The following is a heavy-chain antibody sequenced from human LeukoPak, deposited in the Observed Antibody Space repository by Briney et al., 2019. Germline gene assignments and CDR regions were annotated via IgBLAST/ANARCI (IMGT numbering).Heavy chain of an antibody. Sequence: SETLSLTCAVSGYSISSGFFWGWIRQPPGKGLEWIGSIYHSGSTYYNPSLKSRVTISVDTSKNQFSLQLRFVTAADTAVFYCARLLTGTNPNNWFDPWGQGTLVTDSS. CDR2: IYHSGST. D-gene: IGHD1-7*01. V-gene: IGHV4-38-2*01. CDR1: GYSISSGFF. J-gene: IGHJ5*02. CDR3: ARLLTGTNPNNWFDP.